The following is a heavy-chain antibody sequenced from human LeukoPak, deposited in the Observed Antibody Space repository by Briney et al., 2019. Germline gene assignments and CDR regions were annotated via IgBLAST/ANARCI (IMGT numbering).Heavy chain of an antibody. D-gene: IGHD3-22*01. CDR2: IRSKANSYAT. J-gene: IGHJ5*02. V-gene: IGHV3-73*01. CDR1: GFTFSGSA. Sequence: GGSLRLSCAASGFTFSGSAMHWVRQASGKGLEWVGRIRSKANSYATAYAASVKGRFTISRDDSKNTAYLQMNSLKTEDTAVYYCTRRVYSSGYYNWFDPWGQGTLVTVSS. CDR3: TRRVYSSGYYNWFDP.